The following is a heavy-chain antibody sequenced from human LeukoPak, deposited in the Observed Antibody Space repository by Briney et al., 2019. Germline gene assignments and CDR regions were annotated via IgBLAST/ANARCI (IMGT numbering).Heavy chain of an antibody. CDR1: GFTFSSYA. V-gene: IGHV3-23*01. CDR3: AGTRTYYYDSSGSTYNWFDP. CDR2: ISGSGGST. J-gene: IGHJ5*02. D-gene: IGHD3-22*01. Sequence: PGGSLRLSCAASGFTFSSYAMSWVRQAPGKGLEWVSAISGSGGSTYYADSVKGRFTISRDNSKNTLYLQMNSLRAEDTAVYYCAGTRTYYYDSSGSTYNWFDPWGQGTLVTVSS.